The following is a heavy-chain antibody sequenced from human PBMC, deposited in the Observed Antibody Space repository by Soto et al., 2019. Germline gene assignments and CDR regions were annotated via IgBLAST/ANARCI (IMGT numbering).Heavy chain of an antibody. D-gene: IGHD6-13*01. CDR3: TRDIAAAPTTYYYYMDV. Sequence: GGSLRLSCTASGFTFGDYAMSWFRQAPGKGLEWVGFIRSKAYGGTTEYAASVKGRFTISRDDSKSIAYLQMNSLKTEDTAVYYCTRDIAAAPTTYYYYMDVRGKRTTDTGSS. CDR1: GFTFGDYA. V-gene: IGHV3-49*03. J-gene: IGHJ6*03. CDR2: IRSKAYGGTT.